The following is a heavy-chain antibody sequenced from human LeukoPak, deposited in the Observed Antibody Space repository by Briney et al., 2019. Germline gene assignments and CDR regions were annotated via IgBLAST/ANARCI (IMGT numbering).Heavy chain of an antibody. V-gene: IGHV1-46*01. CDR2: INPSGGST. CDR3: ARQTTVVSHDY. Sequence: ASVKVSCKASGYAFSNHYMHWVRQAPGQGLEWMGIINPSGGSTTYAQKFQGRLTVTRDTSTSTVYMELSGLRSDDTAVCYCARQTTVVSHDYWGQGTLVTVSS. CDR1: GYAFSNHY. J-gene: IGHJ4*02. D-gene: IGHD4-23*01.